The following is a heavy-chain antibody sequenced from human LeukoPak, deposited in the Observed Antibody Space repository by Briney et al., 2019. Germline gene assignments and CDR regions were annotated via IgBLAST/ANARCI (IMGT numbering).Heavy chain of an antibody. V-gene: IGHV6-1*01. CDR3: ARVGGPRYCSGGSCFQYYYYYGMDV. CDR2: TYYRSKYYK. D-gene: IGHD2-15*01. J-gene: IGHJ6*02. CDR1: GDRVSSYSAP. Sequence: WQTLTLTYTISGDRVSSYSAPWHRITQSPSRGLEWLGRTYYRSKYYKDYAVSGKSQRTINPYTTKNQFSLQLYSVPPEDTAVYYCARVGGPRYCSGGSCFQYYYYYGMDVWGQGTTVTVSS.